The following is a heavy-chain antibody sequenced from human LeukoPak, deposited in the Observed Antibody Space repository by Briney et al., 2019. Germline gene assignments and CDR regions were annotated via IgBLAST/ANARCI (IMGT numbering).Heavy chain of an antibody. D-gene: IGHD1-14*01. CDR2: IYYSGST. V-gene: IGHV4-39*07. J-gene: IGHJ6*03. Sequence: SETLSLTCTVSGGSISSSSYYWGWIRQPPGKGLEWIGSIYYSGSTYYNPSLKSRVTISVDTSKNQFSLKLNSVTAADTAIYYCARDRKFIGSIYYFYYFDVWGKGTTVTVSS. CDR1: GGSISSSSYY. CDR3: ARDRKFIGSIYYFYYFDV.